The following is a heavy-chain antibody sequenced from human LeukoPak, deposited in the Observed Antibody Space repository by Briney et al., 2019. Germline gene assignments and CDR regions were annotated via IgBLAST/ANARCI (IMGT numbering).Heavy chain of an antibody. CDR3: AKGPHGVIAAAGTFDP. CDR2: ISGSGTST. Sequence: PGGSLRLSCAASGFTFDDYGMSWVRQAPGKGLEWVSVISGSGTSTDYADSVKGRFTISRDNSKNTLYLQMNSLRAEDTAVYYCAKGPHGVIAAAGTFDPWGQGTLVTVSS. V-gene: IGHV3-23*01. J-gene: IGHJ5*02. D-gene: IGHD6-13*01. CDR1: GFTFDDYG.